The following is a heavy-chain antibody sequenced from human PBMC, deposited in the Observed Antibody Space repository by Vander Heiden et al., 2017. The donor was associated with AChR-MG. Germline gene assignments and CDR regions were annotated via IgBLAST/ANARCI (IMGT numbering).Heavy chain of an antibody. CDR3: ARGGYGAIDY. D-gene: IGHD5-12*01. CDR1: GFTFSNFW. Sequence: EVQLVESGGGLVQPGGSLRLSCAASGFTFSNFWIHWVRQAPGKGLVWVAFVNNDGSTTSYADSVRGRFTISRDNAKNTRYLQMNSLSAEDTAVYYCARGGYGAIDYWGQGALVTVSS. CDR2: VNNDGSTT. J-gene: IGHJ4*02. V-gene: IGHV3-74*01.